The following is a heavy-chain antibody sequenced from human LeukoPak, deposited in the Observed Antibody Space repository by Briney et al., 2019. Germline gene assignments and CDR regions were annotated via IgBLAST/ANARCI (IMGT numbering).Heavy chain of an antibody. V-gene: IGHV3-30*02. J-gene: IGHJ4*02. Sequence: GGSLRLSCAASGFTFSSYGMHWVRQAPGKGLEWVAVIWYDGSNKYYADSVKGRFTISRDNSKNTLYLQMNSLRAEDTAVYYCAKDRDILTGFDYWGQGTLVTVSS. D-gene: IGHD3-9*01. CDR1: GFTFSSYG. CDR3: AKDRDILTGFDY. CDR2: IWYDGSNK.